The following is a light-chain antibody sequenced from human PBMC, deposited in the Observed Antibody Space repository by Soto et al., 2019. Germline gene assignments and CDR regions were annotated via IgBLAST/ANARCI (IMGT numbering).Light chain of an antibody. CDR3: QQYNNWAS. V-gene: IGKV3-15*01. CDR1: QSVSSN. Sequence: EIVMTQSPATLSVSPGERATLSCRASQSVSSNLAWYQQKPGQAPRLLIYGVSTRATGIPARFSGSGSGTDFTLTIRLLQSEDFAVFYWQQYNNWASFGGGTKVAIK. CDR2: GVS. J-gene: IGKJ4*01.